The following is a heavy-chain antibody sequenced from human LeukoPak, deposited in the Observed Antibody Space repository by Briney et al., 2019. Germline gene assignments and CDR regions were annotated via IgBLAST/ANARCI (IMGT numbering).Heavy chain of an antibody. CDR1: GFTFDDYA. J-gene: IGHJ6*03. Sequence: GRSLRLSCAASGFTFDDYAMHWVRQAPGKGLEWVSGISWSSGSIGYADSVKGRFTISRDTAKNSLYLQMNSLRAEDTALYYWAKGIRLYYMDVWGKGTTVTVSS. CDR2: ISWSSGSI. CDR3: AKGIRLYYMDV. V-gene: IGHV3-9*01.